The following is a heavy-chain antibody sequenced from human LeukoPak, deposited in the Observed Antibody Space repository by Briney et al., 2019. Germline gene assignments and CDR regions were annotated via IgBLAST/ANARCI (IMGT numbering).Heavy chain of an antibody. D-gene: IGHD6-6*01. Sequence: SETLSLTCTVSGGSISSGGYYWSWIRQPPGKGLEWIGYIYHSGSTYYNPSLKSRVTISVDRSKNQFSLKLSSVTAADTAVYYCARLYGSSSIDYWGQGTLVTVSS. CDR1: GGSISSGGYY. CDR2: IYHSGST. V-gene: IGHV4-30-2*01. J-gene: IGHJ4*02. CDR3: ARLYGSSSIDY.